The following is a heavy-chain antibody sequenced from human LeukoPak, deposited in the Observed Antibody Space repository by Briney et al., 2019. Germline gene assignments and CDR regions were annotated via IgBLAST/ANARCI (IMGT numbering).Heavy chain of an antibody. Sequence: PSETLSLTCTVSGGSISSYYWSWIRQPPGKGLEWIGYIYYSGSTNYNPSLKSRVTISVDTSKNQFSLKLSSVTAADTAVYYCARDRPYCSGGSCYFDYWGQGTLVTVSS. J-gene: IGHJ4*02. CDR1: GGSISSYY. D-gene: IGHD2-15*01. V-gene: IGHV4-59*01. CDR2: IYYSGST. CDR3: ARDRPYCSGGSCYFDY.